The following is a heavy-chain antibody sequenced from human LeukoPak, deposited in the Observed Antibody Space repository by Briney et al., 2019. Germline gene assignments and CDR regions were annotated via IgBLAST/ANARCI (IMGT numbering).Heavy chain of an antibody. CDR1: GFTFSSYA. Sequence: GGSLRLSCAASGFTFSSYAMHWVRQAPGKGLEWVAVISYDGSNKYYADSVKGRFTISRDNSKNTLYLQMHSLRAEDTAVYYCAKDSYDTSGYRDYWGQGTLVTVSS. CDR3: AKDSYDTSGYRDY. D-gene: IGHD3-22*01. CDR2: ISYDGSNK. V-gene: IGHV3-30-3*01. J-gene: IGHJ4*02.